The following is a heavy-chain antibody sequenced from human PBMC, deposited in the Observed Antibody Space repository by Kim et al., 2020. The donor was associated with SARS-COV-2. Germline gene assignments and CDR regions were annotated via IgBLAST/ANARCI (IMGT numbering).Heavy chain of an antibody. D-gene: IGHD3-3*01. Sequence: GGSLRLSCAASGFTFSSYAMSWVRQAPGKGLEWVSAISGSGGSTYYADSVKGRFTISRDNSKNTLYLQMSSLRAEDTAVYYCAKETKRITIFGVVIIPVRYFDYWGQGTLVTVSS. CDR1: GFTFSSYA. CDR3: AKETKRITIFGVVIIPVRYFDY. V-gene: IGHV3-23*01. J-gene: IGHJ4*02. CDR2: ISGSGGST.